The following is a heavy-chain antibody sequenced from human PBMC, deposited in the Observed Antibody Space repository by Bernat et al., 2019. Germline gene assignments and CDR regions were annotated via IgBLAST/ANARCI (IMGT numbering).Heavy chain of an antibody. Sequence: QVQLVQSGAEVKKPGSSVKVSCKASGGTFSSYTISWVRQAPGQGLEWMGRIIPILGIANYAQKFQGRVTITADKSTSTAYMELSSLRSDDTAVYYCARVHNWNDGLAYWGQGTLVTVSS. D-gene: IGHD1-20*01. V-gene: IGHV1-69*02. CDR2: IIPILGIA. CDR1: GGTFSSYT. J-gene: IGHJ4*02. CDR3: ARVHNWNDGLAY.